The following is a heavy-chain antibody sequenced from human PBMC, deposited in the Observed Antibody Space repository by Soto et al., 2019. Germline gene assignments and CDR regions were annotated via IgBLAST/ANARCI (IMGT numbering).Heavy chain of an antibody. Sequence: QVQLVESGGGVVQPGRSLRLSCAASGFTFSSHSIQWVRQAPGKGLEWVAVISYDGSIKYYADSVKGRFTISRDISKNTAYLQMNSVRAEDTAVFYCAREWSTSGDLDYWGQGTLVIVSS. CDR1: GFTFSSHS. D-gene: IGHD3-10*01. J-gene: IGHJ4*02. V-gene: IGHV3-30-3*01. CDR2: ISYDGSIK. CDR3: AREWSTSGDLDY.